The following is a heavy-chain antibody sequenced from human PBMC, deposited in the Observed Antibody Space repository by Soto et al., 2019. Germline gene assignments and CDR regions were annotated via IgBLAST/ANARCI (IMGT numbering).Heavy chain of an antibody. CDR1: GFTFSEFA. Sequence: EVQLLESGGGLVQPGGSLTLSCAASGFTFSEFAMNWVRQAPGKGLEWVSGISGGGDATFYADSVKGRFTISRVQSKNTVYLQMNGLRAGDTAVYYCVKKIAGTTTSGAYWYFDLWGRGTLVTVSS. CDR2: ISGGGDAT. J-gene: IGHJ2*01. V-gene: IGHV3-23*01. CDR3: VKKIAGTTTSGAYWYFDL. D-gene: IGHD1-26*01.